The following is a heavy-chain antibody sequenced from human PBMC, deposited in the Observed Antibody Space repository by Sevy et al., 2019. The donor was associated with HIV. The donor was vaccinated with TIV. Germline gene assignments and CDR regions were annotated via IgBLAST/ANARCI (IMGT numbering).Heavy chain of an antibody. J-gene: IGHJ3*02. CDR1: GYTFTNYY. V-gene: IGHV1-46*03. CDR2: INPSGGST. CDR3: TRARGSSGWDAFHI. Sequence: ASVKVSCKASGYTFTNYYIHWVRQAPGQGLEWMGIINPSGGSTSYPQKFQGRVTMTRDTSTSTLYIELSSLRFDDTALYYCTRARGSSGWDAFHIWGQGTMVTVSS. D-gene: IGHD6-19*01.